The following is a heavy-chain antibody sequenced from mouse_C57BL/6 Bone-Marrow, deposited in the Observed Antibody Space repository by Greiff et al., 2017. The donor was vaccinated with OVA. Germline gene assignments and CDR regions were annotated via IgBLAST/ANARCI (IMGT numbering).Heavy chain of an antibody. CDR1: GFTFSSYA. D-gene: IGHD1-1*01. Sequence: EVKLMESGGGLVKPGGSLKLSCAASGFTFSSYAMSWVRQTPEKRLEWVATISDGGSYTYYPDNVKGRFTISRDNAKNNLYLQMSHLKSEDTAMYYCARDYYYGSSFLSYWYFDVWGTGTTVTVSS. CDR3: ARDYYYGSSFLSYWYFDV. J-gene: IGHJ1*03. CDR2: ISDGGSYT. V-gene: IGHV5-4*01.